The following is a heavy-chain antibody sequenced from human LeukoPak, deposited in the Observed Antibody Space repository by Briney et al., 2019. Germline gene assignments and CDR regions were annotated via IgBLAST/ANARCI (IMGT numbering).Heavy chain of an antibody. D-gene: IGHD5-24*01. J-gene: IGHJ3*02. V-gene: IGHV3-30*18. Sequence: PGGSLRLSCAASGFAFSSFAMHWVRQGPGKGLEWVAVISYDGRSEYYADSVRGRFSVSRDSSRNTLYLQMNSLRPEDTGVYYCAKRDKDAHMSLDIWGQGTLVTVSS. CDR2: ISYDGRSE. CDR1: GFAFSSFA. CDR3: AKRDKDAHMSLDI.